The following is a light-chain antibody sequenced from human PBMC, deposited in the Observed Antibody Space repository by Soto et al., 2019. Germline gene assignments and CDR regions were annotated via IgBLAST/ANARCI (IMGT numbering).Light chain of an antibody. CDR3: QQYDSYAPLT. V-gene: IGKV1-39*01. J-gene: IGKJ4*01. Sequence: DIRMTQSPSPLSASVGDRVTITCLASQTISTYLNWYQQKPGKAPKLLIYGASSLQSGVPSRFSGSGSGTEFTLTISGLQPDDFATYYCQQYDSYAPLTFGGGTKVDIK. CDR1: QTISTY. CDR2: GAS.